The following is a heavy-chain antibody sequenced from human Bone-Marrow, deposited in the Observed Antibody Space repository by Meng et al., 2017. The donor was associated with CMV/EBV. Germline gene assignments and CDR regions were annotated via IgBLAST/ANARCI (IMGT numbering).Heavy chain of an antibody. CDR2: IIPIFGTA. V-gene: IGHV1-69*05. Sequence: SVKVSCKASGGTFSSYAISWVRQAPGQGLEWMGGIIPIFGTANYAQKFQGRVTITTDESTSTAYMELSRLRSDDTAVYYCARAQGGREDYYDSSGYFDYWGQGTLVTVSS. CDR1: GGTFSSYA. D-gene: IGHD3-22*01. CDR3: ARAQGGREDYYDSSGYFDY. J-gene: IGHJ4*02.